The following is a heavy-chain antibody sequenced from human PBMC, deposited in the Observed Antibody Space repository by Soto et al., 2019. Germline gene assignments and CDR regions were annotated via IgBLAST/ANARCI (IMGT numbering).Heavy chain of an antibody. D-gene: IGHD3-22*01. CDR3: AKVGDYYDSSGYYRVSWYFDY. Sequence: GGSLRLSCAASGFTFSSYAMSWVRQAPGKGLEWVSAISGSGGSTYYADSVKGRFTISGDNSKNTLYLQMNSLRAEDTAVYYCAKVGDYYDSSGYYRVSWYFDYWGQGTLVTVSS. J-gene: IGHJ4*02. V-gene: IGHV3-23*01. CDR1: GFTFSSYA. CDR2: ISGSGGST.